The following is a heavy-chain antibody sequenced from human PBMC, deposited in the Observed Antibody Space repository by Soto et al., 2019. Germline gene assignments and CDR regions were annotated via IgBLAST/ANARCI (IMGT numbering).Heavy chain of an antibody. CDR1: GFTFSEAW. V-gene: IGHV3-15*01. J-gene: IGHJ6*02. CDR3: TTEVIVEREETMVVHGVDV. Sequence: EVQLVESGGGLVKPGGSLRLSCVASGFTFSEAWMSWVRQAPGKGLEWVGHIKGKTDGGTTDYAAPVKGRFTISRDDSKNTMYLQMNSLKSEDTALYYWTTEVIVEREETMVVHGVDVWGQGTTVSVSS. D-gene: IGHD3-16*02. CDR2: IKGKTDGGTT.